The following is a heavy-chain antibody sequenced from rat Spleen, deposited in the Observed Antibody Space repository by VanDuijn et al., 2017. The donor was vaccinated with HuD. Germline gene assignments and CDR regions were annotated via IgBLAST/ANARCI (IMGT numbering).Heavy chain of an antibody. CDR2: ITNGGGRL. Sequence: EVQLVESGGGLGQPGRSLKLSCVAPGFIFKDYWMTWIRQAPGKGLEWVASITNGGGRLYYSDSVKGRFNISRENAKSTLYLQMNSLRSEDTATYYCTGPFDYWGQGVMVTVSS. CDR3: TGPFDY. CDR1: GFIFKDYW. V-gene: IGHV5-31*01. J-gene: IGHJ2*01.